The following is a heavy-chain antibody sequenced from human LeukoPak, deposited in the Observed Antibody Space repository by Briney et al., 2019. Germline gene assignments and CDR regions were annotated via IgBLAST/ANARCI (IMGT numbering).Heavy chain of an antibody. CDR3: ARDREVGATGYYFDY. CDR1: GGSISSYY. J-gene: IGHJ4*02. V-gene: IGHV4-4*07. CDR2: ICTSGST. Sequence: SETLSLTCTVSGGSISSYYWSWIRQPAGKGLEWIGRICTSGSTTYNSSLKSRVTISLDTSKNHFSLRLSSVTAADTAVYYCARDREVGATGYYFDYWGQGTLVTVSS. D-gene: IGHD1-26*01.